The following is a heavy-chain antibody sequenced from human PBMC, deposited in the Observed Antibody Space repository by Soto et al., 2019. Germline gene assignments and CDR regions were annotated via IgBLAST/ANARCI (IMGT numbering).Heavy chain of an antibody. D-gene: IGHD4-17*01. V-gene: IGHV4-30-2*01. CDR3: ARSTRTVTTFDY. J-gene: IGHJ4*02. CDR1: GGSISSGGYS. CDR2: IYHSGST. Sequence: SETLSLTCAVSGGSISSGGYSWSWIRQPPGKGLEWIGYIYHSGSTYYNPSLKSRVTISVDRSKNQFSLKLSSVTAADTAVYYCARSTRTVTTFDYWGQGTLVTVSS.